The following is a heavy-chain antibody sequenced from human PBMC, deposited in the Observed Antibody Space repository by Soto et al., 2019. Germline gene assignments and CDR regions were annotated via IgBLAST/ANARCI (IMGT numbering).Heavy chain of an antibody. J-gene: IGHJ4*02. Sequence: GESLKISCKGSGYSFAGYWITWVRQKPGKGLEWMGRIDPSDSQTYYSPSFRGHVTISVTKSITTVFLQWSSLRASDTAMYYCARQIYDSDTGPNLQYYIDSRGPGTPVTVSS. CDR3: ARQIYDSDTGPNLQYYIDS. D-gene: IGHD3-22*01. CDR1: GYSFAGYW. V-gene: IGHV5-10-1*01. CDR2: IDPSDSQT.